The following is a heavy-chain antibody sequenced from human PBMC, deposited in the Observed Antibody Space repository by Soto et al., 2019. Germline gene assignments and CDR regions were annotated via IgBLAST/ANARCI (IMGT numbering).Heavy chain of an antibody. D-gene: IGHD3-22*01. CDR1: GFPLTSYG. CDR2: ISLYSGNT. J-gene: IGHJ4*02. V-gene: IGHV1-18*01. Sequence: AKVKDSCKASGFPLTSYGITWVRQAPGQGLDRMTWISLYSGNTNYADSVRGRFTSSRDNSKNSLYLQMNNLRAEDTALYFCFKNINSGYSRYYFDYWGQGTLVTVSS. CDR3: FKNINSGYSRYYFDY.